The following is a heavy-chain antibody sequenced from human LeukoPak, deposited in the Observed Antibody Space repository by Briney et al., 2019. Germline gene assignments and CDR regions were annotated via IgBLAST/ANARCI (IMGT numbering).Heavy chain of an antibody. V-gene: IGHV4-34*01. Sequence: SETLSLTCAVYGGSFSGYYWSWIRQPPGKGLEWIGEINHSGSTNYNPSLKSRVTISVDTSKNQFSLKLSSVTAADTAVYYCARGHRRITMVRGVMTYYFGYWGQGTLVTVSS. J-gene: IGHJ4*02. CDR3: ARGHRRITMVRGVMTYYFGY. CDR2: INHSGST. CDR1: GGSFSGYY. D-gene: IGHD3-10*01.